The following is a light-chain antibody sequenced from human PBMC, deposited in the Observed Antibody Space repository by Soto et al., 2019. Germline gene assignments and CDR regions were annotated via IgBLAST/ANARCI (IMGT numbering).Light chain of an antibody. CDR3: GTWDNSLSLPYV. Sequence: QSVLTQPPSVSAAPGQKVTISCSGSSSNIGNNYVSWYQQLPGTAPKLLIFGNNKRPSGIPDRFSASKSGTSATLAITGLQTGDAADYYCGTWDNSLSLPYVFGTGTKLTVL. CDR2: GNN. CDR1: SSNIGNNY. V-gene: IGLV1-51*02. J-gene: IGLJ1*01.